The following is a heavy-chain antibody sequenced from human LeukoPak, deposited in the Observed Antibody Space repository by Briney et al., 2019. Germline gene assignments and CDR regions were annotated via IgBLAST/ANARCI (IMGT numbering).Heavy chain of an antibody. Sequence: SETLSLTCAVYGGSFSGYYWSWIRQPPGKGLEWFGEINHSGSTNYNPSLKSRVTISVDTSKNQFSLKLSSVTAADTAVYYCARGLDPNYDFWSGYYSHYYYYMDVWGKGTTVTVSS. D-gene: IGHD3-3*01. V-gene: IGHV4-34*01. CDR3: ARGLDPNYDFWSGYYSHYYYYMDV. J-gene: IGHJ6*03. CDR1: GGSFSGYY. CDR2: INHSGST.